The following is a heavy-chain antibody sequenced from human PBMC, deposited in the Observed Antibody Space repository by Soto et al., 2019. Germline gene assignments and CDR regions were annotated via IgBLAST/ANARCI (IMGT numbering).Heavy chain of an antibody. CDR1: GFTFSIYA. V-gene: IGHV3-23*01. Sequence: SSLRLSCAASGFTFSIYAMSWVRQAPGKGLEWVSAISGSGGSTYYADSVKGRFTISRDNSKNTLYLQMNSLRAEDTAVYYCXKIGGSLAIYYYYGMDVWGQGTTVTVSS. CDR3: XKIGGSLAIYYYYGMDV. CDR2: ISGSGGST. J-gene: IGHJ6*01. D-gene: IGHD3-10*01.